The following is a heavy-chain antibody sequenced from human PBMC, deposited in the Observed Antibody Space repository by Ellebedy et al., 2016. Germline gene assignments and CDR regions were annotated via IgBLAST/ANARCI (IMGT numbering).Heavy chain of an antibody. CDR2: ISSSSSYI. J-gene: IGHJ4*02. V-gene: IGHV3-21*04. CDR1: GFTFSSYS. CDR3: AGYDSSKRVY. Sequence: GGSLRLSCAASGFTFSSYSMNWVRQAPGKGLEWVSSISSSSSYIYYAGSVKGRFTISRDDSKNTLYLQMNRLRAEDTAVCYCAGYDSSKRVYWGQGTLVTVSS. D-gene: IGHD3-22*01.